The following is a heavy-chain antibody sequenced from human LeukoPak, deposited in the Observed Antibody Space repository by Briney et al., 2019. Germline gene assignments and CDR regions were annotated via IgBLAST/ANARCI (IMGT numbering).Heavy chain of an antibody. CDR1: GYTFINSA. V-gene: IGHV1-18*01. Sequence: ASVKLSCKASGYTFINSAIGWVPQAPGQGLEWMGWISPYNGYTKYAESLQGRVTMTTDTSTSTAYMELRSLRSDDTAMYYCARVGASYDGLIDYWGQGTRVTVSS. J-gene: IGHJ4*02. CDR2: ISPYNGYT. D-gene: IGHD1-26*01. CDR3: ARVGASYDGLIDY.